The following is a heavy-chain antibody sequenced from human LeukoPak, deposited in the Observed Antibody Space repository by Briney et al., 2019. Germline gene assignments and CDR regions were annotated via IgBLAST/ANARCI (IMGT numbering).Heavy chain of an antibody. CDR2: SRDRANSYTT. CDR3: ANFFGNNFGF. J-gene: IGHJ4*02. V-gene: IGHV3-72*01. D-gene: IGHD5-24*01. CDR1: GFTVSSNR. Sequence: GGSLRLSCVASGFTVSSNRMSWVRQAPGKGLEWVGRSRDRANSYTTEYATSVEGRFTISRDDSKKSLYLQMNSLKTEDTAVYYCANFFGNNFGFWGQGTLVTVSS.